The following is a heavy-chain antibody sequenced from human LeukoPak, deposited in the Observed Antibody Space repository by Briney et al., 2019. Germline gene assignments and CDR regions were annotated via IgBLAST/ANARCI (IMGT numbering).Heavy chain of an antibody. CDR2: INHSGST. CDR1: GGSFSGYY. Sequence: PSETLSLTCTVYGGSFSGYYWSWIRQPPGKGLEWIGEINHSGSTNYNPSLKSRVTISVDTPKHQFSLKLSSVTAADTAVYYCASGDYDILTGYYEPLDYWGQGTLVTVSS. V-gene: IGHV4-34*01. J-gene: IGHJ4*02. CDR3: ASGDYDILTGYYEPLDY. D-gene: IGHD3-9*01.